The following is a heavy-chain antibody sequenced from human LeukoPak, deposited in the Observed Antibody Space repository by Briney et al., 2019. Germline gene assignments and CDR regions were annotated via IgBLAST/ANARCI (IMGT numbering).Heavy chain of an antibody. CDR2: ISSSGNTI. V-gene: IGHV3-48*03. CDR1: GFTFTSYE. Sequence: PGGSLRLSCAASGFTFTSYEMNWVRQAPGRGLEWVSYISSSGNTIYYADSVKGRFTISRDNAKSSLYLQMNSLRAEDTAVYYCAGGYYLDYWGQGTLVTVSS. D-gene: IGHD1-14*01. CDR3: AGGYYLDY. J-gene: IGHJ4*02.